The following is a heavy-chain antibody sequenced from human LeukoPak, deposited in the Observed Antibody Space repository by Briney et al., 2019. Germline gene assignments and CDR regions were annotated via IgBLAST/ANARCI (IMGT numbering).Heavy chain of an antibody. D-gene: IGHD3-10*01. CDR2: IKQGGSEK. Sequence: GSLRLSCAASGFTFSSYWMSWVRQAPGKGLEWVANIKQGGSEKYYVDSVKGRFTISRDNAKNSLYLQMNSLRAEDTAVYYCAGNLLWFGELSWGFDYWGQGTLVTVSS. CDR1: GFTFSSYW. V-gene: IGHV3-7*01. J-gene: IGHJ4*02. CDR3: AGNLLWFGELSWGFDY.